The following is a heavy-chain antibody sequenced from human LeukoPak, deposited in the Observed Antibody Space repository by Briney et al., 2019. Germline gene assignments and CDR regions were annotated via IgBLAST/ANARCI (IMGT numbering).Heavy chain of an antibody. Sequence: GASVKVSCKASGYTFTGYYMHWVRQAPGQGLEWMGWINPNSGGTNYAQKFQGRVTMTRDTSISTAYMELSRLRSDDTAVYYCAREEPPYYYGMDVWGQGTTVTVSS. D-gene: IGHD1-14*01. CDR3: AREEPPYYYGMDV. CDR2: INPNSGGT. V-gene: IGHV1-2*02. CDR1: GYTFTGYY. J-gene: IGHJ6*02.